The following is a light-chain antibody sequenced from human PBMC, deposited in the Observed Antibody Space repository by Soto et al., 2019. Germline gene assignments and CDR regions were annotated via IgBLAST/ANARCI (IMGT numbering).Light chain of an antibody. CDR2: DAS. CDR1: QTVRNNY. CDR3: QQFSSYPLT. Sequence: EFVLTQSPGTMALSPGRRGTLSCRASQTVRNNYLAWYQQKPGQAPRLLIYDASSRATGIPDRFSGGGSGTDFTLTISRLEPEDFAVYYCQQFSSYPLTFGGGTKVDI. V-gene: IGKV3-20*01. J-gene: IGKJ4*01.